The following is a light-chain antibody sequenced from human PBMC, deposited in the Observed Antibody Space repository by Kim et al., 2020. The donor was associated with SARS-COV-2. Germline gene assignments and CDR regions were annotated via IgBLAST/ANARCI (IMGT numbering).Light chain of an antibody. CDR2: DVD. J-gene: IGLJ2*01. CDR3: SSYTSSGTQVV. CDR1: SSDVGGYNY. Sequence: QSALTQPASVSGSPGQSITISCTGTSSDVGGYNYVSWYQQHPGKAPKLMIYDVDKRPSGVSDRFSGSKSADTASLTISGLQAEDETDYYCSSYTSSGTQVVFGGGTQLTVL. V-gene: IGLV2-14*03.